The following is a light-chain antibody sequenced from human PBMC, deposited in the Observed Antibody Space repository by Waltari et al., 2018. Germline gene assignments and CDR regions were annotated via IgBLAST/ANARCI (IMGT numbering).Light chain of an antibody. CDR3: QQRYYWPPWT. Sequence: VLTQSPATLSLSPGEMATLSCRASQTVITYLASYQQKPGQAPRLLISDASNRVPGIPARFSGSGSGTDFTLTISSLEPEDFAVYYCQQRYYWPPWTFGQGTKVELK. CDR1: QTVITY. CDR2: DAS. J-gene: IGKJ1*01. V-gene: IGKV3-11*01.